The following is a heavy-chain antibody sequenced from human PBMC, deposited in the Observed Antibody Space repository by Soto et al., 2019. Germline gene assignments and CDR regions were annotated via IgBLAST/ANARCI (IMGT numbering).Heavy chain of an antibody. CDR2: ISHDGSKK. V-gene: IGHV3-30*04. CDR3: AKDVYFDSYYFDQ. CDR1: RFTVSSHA. J-gene: IGHJ4*02. Sequence: QVQLVESGGGVVQPGRSLRLSCAASRFTVSSHAMHWVRQAPGKGLEWVAVISHDGSKKNYVDSVKGRFTISRDESYKTEYLERNSLRPEDTAVYYCAKDVYFDSYYFDQWGQGTLVTVSS. D-gene: IGHD3-9*01.